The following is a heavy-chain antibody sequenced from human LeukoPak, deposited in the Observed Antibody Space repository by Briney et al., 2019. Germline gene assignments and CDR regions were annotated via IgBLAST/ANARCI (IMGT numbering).Heavy chain of an antibody. J-gene: IGHJ4*02. CDR3: ARGRVGSGYDFDY. CDR1: GGSFSGYY. CDR2: INHSGST. Sequence: PSETLSLTCAVYGGSFSGYYWSWIRQPPGKGLEWIGEINHSGSTNYNPSLKSRVTISVDTSKNQFSLKLSSVTAADTAVYYCARGRVGSGYDFDYWGQGTLVTVSS. V-gene: IGHV4-34*01. D-gene: IGHD5-12*01.